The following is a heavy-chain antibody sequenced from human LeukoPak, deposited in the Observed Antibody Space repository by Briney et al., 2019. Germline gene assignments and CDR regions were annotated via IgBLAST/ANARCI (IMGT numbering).Heavy chain of an antibody. V-gene: IGHV1-8*03. D-gene: IGHD3-3*01. Sequence: GASVKVSCKASGYTFTNYDINWVRQATGQGLEWMGWMNPNNGDTGYAQKFQGRVTITRNTSISTAYMELSSLRSEDTAVYYCARGGEEVLTTIFGVLIPRYYYYYMDVWGKGTTVTVSS. CDR3: ARGGEEVLTTIFGVLIPRYYYYYMDV. CDR2: MNPNNGDT. J-gene: IGHJ6*03. CDR1: GYTFTNYD.